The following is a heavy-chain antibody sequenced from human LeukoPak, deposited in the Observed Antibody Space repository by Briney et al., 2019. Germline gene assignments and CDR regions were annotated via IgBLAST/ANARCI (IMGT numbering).Heavy chain of an antibody. D-gene: IGHD6-13*01. CDR3: AGWGMAAASDAFDI. V-gene: IGHV3-33*01. J-gene: IGHJ3*02. CDR1: GFTFNSYG. CDR2: IWYDGSKK. Sequence: PGGSLRLSCVASGFTFNSYGMHWVRQAPGKGLEWVALIWYDGSKKYYADSGKGRFTISRDNSKNTLYLQMNSLRAEDTAVYYCAGWGMAAASDAFDIWGQGTMVTVSS.